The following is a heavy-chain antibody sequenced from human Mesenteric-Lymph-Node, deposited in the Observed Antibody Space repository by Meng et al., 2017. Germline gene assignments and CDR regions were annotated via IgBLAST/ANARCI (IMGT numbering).Heavy chain of an antibody. Sequence: SVKVSCKASGGTFSSYAISWVRQAPGQGLEWMGGINPIFGTANYAQKFQGRVTITADKSTSTAYMELSSLRSEDTAVYYCARGGIAVAGMFDYWGQGTLVTVSS. CDR1: GGTFSSYA. J-gene: IGHJ4*02. V-gene: IGHV1-69*06. CDR2: INPIFGTA. D-gene: IGHD6-19*01. CDR3: ARGGIAVAGMFDY.